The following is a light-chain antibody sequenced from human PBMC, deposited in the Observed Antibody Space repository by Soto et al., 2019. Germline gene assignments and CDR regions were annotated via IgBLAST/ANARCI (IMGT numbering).Light chain of an antibody. V-gene: IGKV1-39*01. Sequence: IHMTHSPASLSASVSYRVTITSQASQSISSYLNRYQQKPGKAPKLLIYAASSLQSGVPSRFSGSGSGTDFTLTISSLQPEDFATYYCQQSYSTPRTFGQGTKVDIK. CDR1: QSISSY. CDR2: AAS. CDR3: QQSYSTPRT. J-gene: IGKJ1*01.